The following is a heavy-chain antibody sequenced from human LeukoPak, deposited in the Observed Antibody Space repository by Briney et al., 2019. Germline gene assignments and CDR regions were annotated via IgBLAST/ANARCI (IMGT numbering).Heavy chain of an antibody. D-gene: IGHD6-19*01. CDR1: GGSISSYY. Sequence: SETLSLTCTVSGGSISSYYWSWIRQPPGKGLEWVGYIYYCGSTNYNPSLKSRVTISVDTSKNQFSLKLSSVTAADTAVYYCARDSSGWYGEDYYYYGMDVWGQGTTVTVSS. J-gene: IGHJ6*02. CDR2: IYYCGST. V-gene: IGHV4-59*01. CDR3: ARDSSGWYGEDYYYYGMDV.